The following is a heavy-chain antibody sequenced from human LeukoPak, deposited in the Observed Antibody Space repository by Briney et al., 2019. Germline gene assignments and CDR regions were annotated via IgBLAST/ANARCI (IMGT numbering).Heavy chain of an antibody. J-gene: IGHJ4*02. CDR2: IYYSGST. CDR3: AGSIMITFGGVIVSP. D-gene: IGHD3-16*02. CDR1: GGSISSYY. V-gene: IGHV4-59*12. Sequence: PSETLSLTCTVSGGSISSYYWSWIRQPPGKGLEWIGYIYYSGSTNYNPSLKSRVTISVDTSKNQFSLKLSSVTAADTAVYYCAGSIMITFGGVIVSPGGQGPLVTVFS.